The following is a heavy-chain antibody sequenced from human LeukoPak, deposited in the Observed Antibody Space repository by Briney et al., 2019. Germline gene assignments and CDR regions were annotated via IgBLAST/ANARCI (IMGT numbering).Heavy chain of an antibody. J-gene: IGHJ4*02. Sequence: PSETLSLTCAVYGGSFRDYHWSWIRQPPGKGLEWIGYIHYSGSTNYNPSLKSRVTVSLDTSKNQFSLKLSSVTAADAAVYYCASHYGSGSFYSPFDYWGQGTLVTVSS. CDR1: GGSFRDYH. D-gene: IGHD3-10*01. CDR2: IHYSGST. V-gene: IGHV4-59*01. CDR3: ASHYGSGSFYSPFDY.